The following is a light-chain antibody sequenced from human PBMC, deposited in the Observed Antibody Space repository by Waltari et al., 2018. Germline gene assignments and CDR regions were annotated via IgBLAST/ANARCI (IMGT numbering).Light chain of an antibody. Sequence: SYVLTQPPSVSVAPGKTARLTCGGNNIETKSVHWYQQKPGQAPILVISYDSDRPSGIPERFSGSNSGNTATLTISRVEAADEADYYCQVWDANNDPGVFGTGTEVTVL. CDR3: QVWDANNDPGV. CDR2: YDS. CDR1: NIETKS. J-gene: IGLJ1*01. V-gene: IGLV3-21*04.